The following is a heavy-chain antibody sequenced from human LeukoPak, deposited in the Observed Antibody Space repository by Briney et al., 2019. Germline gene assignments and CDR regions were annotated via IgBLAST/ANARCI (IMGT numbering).Heavy chain of an antibody. CDR2: INSDGSNT. J-gene: IGHJ6*03. CDR3: ARGQWFSYYYYMDV. CDR1: GFTFSNQW. Sequence: PGGSLRLSCAASGFTFSNQWMHWVRQAPGKGLVWVSRINSDGSNTSYADSVKGRITISRDNAKDTLYLQMNSLRAEDTGVYYCARGQWFSYYYYMDVWGKGTTVTVSS. D-gene: IGHD3-22*01. V-gene: IGHV3-74*01.